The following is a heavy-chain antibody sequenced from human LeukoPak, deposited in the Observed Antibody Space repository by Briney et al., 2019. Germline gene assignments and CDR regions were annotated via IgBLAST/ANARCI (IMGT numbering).Heavy chain of an antibody. D-gene: IGHD2-2*01. V-gene: IGHV3-11*04. Sequence: GGSLRLSCAASGFTISDYSMSWIRQAPGKGLEWVSHISSGGTTIYYADSVKGRFTISSDNAKNSLDLQMNSLRAEDTAVYYCARETDSTIFDYWGQGTLVTVSS. CDR2: ISSGGTTI. J-gene: IGHJ4*02. CDR1: GFTISDYS. CDR3: ARETDSTIFDY.